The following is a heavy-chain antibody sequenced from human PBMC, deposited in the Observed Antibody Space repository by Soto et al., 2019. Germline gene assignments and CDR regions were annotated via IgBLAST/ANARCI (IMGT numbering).Heavy chain of an antibody. D-gene: IGHD2-21*01. CDR3: ARDFYPVAYFFDY. J-gene: IGHJ4*02. V-gene: IGHV1-18*04. CDR2: VSGYNDKT. Sequence: QVQLVQSGAELKKPGASGKVSCKASGYTFTNHGISWVRQAPGQGLEWVGWVSGYNDKTKSAQKFQGRVTMTTDTSTNTAYMELRSLRSDDTAVYFCARDFYPVAYFFDYWGQGTLVTVSS. CDR1: GYTFTNHG.